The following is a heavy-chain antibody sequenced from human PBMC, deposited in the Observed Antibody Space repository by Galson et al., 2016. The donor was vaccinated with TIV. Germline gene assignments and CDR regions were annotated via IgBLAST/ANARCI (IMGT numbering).Heavy chain of an antibody. D-gene: IGHD3-3*02. CDR1: GGSLSTGGYS. CDR2: IYHSGNS. Sequence: TLSLTCTVSGGSLSTGGYSWSWIRQTPGKGLEWIGYIYHSGNSYYSPSLRSRATISIDKSKNQLSLKPYSLTAADSAVYFCASHFLLVPGAFSYFDYWGQGALVTVSS. CDR3: ASHFLLVPGAFSYFDY. V-gene: IGHV4-30-2*01. J-gene: IGHJ4*02.